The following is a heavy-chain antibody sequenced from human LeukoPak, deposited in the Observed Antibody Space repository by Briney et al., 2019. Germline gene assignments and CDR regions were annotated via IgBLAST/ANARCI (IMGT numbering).Heavy chain of an antibody. D-gene: IGHD6-19*01. CDR3: ARDQVAGYYYYYGMDV. CDR1: GGSISSGGYY. Sequence: SETLSLTCTVSGGSISSGGYYWSWIRQHPGKGLEWIGYIYYSGSTYYNPSLKSRVTISVDTSKNQFSLELSSVTAADTAVYYCARDQVAGYYYYYGMDVWGQGTTVTVSS. V-gene: IGHV4-31*03. J-gene: IGHJ6*02. CDR2: IYYSGST.